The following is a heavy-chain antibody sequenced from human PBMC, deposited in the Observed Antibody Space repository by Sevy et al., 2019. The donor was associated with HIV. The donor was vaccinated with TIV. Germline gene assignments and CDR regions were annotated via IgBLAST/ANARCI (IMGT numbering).Heavy chain of an antibody. CDR1: GGSFSGYY. V-gene: IGHV4-34*01. CDR3: ARRAPWGYSSSSGAGMDV. J-gene: IGHJ6*02. CDR2: INHSGRT. Sequence: SETLSLTCAVYGGSFSGYYWSWIRQPPGKGLEWIGEINHSGRTNYNPSLKSRVTISVDTSNNQFSLKLSSVTAADTAVYYCARRAPWGYSSSSGAGMDVWGQGTTVTVSS. D-gene: IGHD6-6*01.